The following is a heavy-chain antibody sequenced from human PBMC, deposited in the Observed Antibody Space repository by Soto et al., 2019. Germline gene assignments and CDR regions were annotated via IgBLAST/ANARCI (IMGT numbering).Heavy chain of an antibody. D-gene: IGHD2-21*01. V-gene: IGHV1-69*13. J-gene: IGHJ6*02. CDR3: ARDWVVNALYYYYGMDV. CDR1: GGTFSSYA. CDR2: IIPIFGTA. Sequence: AASVKVSCKASGGTFSSYAISWVRQAPGQGLEWMGGIIPIFGTANYAQKFQGRVTITADESTSTAYMELSSLRSEDTAVYYCARDWVVNALYYYYGMDVWGQGTTVTVSS.